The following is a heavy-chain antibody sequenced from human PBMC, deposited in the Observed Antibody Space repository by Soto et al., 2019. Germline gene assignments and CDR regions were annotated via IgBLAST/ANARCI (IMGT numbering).Heavy chain of an antibody. D-gene: IGHD6-13*01. J-gene: IGHJ3*02. CDR2: ISSRSSYI. Sequence: PGGSLRLSCAASGFTFSSYSMNWVRQAPGKGLEWVSSISSRSSYIYYADSVKGRFTISRDNAKNSLYLQMNSLRAGDTAVYYCASPYSSSWYRDLACDSWGQGTMVTVSS. CDR1: GFTFSSYS. V-gene: IGHV3-21*01. CDR3: ASPYSSSWYRDLACDS.